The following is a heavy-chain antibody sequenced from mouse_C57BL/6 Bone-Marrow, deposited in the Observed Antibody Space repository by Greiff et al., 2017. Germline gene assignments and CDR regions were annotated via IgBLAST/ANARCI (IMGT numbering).Heavy chain of an antibody. D-gene: IGHD1-1*01. Sequence: VQLQQSGAELVRPGASVKLSCTASGFTIKDDYMHWVKQRPEQGLEWIGWIDPDNGTTEYASKFQGKATITADTSSNTAYLQLSSLTSEDTAVYYCTITTVVEAYWGQGTLVTVSA. CDR3: TITTVVEAY. CDR2: IDPDNGTT. V-gene: IGHV14-4*01. CDR1: GFTIKDDY. J-gene: IGHJ3*01.